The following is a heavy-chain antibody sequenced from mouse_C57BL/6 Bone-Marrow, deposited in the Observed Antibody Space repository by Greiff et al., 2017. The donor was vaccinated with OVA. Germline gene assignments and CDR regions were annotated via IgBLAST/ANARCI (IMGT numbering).Heavy chain of an antibody. V-gene: IGHV10-1*01. CDR3: GRQEGDGNYYFDY. D-gene: IGHD2-1*01. J-gene: IGHJ2*01. CDR2: IRSKSNNYAT. Sequence: EVKLMESGGGLVQPKGSLKLSCAASGFSFNTYAMNWVRQAPGKGLEWVARIRSKSNNYATYYADSVKDRFTISRDDSESMLYLQMNNLKTEDTAMYYCGRQEGDGNYYFDYWGQGTTLTVSS. CDR1: GFSFNTYA.